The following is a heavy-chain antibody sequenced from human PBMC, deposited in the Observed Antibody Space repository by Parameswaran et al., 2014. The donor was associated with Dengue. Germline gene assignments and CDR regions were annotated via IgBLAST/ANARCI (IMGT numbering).Heavy chain of an antibody. D-gene: IGHD6-13*01. V-gene: IGHV1-2*02. CDR3: ARPSSSWYIDAFDI. CDR2: INPNSGGT. J-gene: IGHJ3*02. Sequence: WVRQAPGQGLEWMGWINPNSGGTNYAQKFQGRVTMTRDTSISTAYMELSRLRSDDTAVYYCARPSSSWYIDAFDIWGQGTIVTVSS.